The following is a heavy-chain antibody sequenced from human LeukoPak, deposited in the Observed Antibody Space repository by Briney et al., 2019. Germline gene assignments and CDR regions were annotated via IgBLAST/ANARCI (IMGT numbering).Heavy chain of an antibody. CDR1: GGSFSGYY. CDR2: INHSGST. CDR3: ANPVDTAMAFDY. J-gene: IGHJ4*02. D-gene: IGHD5-18*01. V-gene: IGHV4-34*01. Sequence: SETLSLTCAVYGGSFSGYYWSWIRQPPGKGLEWIGEINHSGSTNYNPSLKSRVTISVDTSKNQFSLKLSSVTAADTAVYYCANPVDTAMAFDYWGQGTLVTVSS.